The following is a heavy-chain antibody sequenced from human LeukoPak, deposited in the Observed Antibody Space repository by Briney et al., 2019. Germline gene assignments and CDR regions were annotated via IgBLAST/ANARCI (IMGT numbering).Heavy chain of an antibody. D-gene: IGHD5-24*01. V-gene: IGHV3-43*02. CDR3: AKDNPMRWLHWGHNWFDP. CDR2: ISGDGGST. J-gene: IGHJ5*02. Sequence: TGGSLRLSCAASGFTFDDYAMHWVRQAPGKGLEWVSLISGDGGSTYYADSVKGRFTISRDNSKNSLYLQMNSLRTEDTALYYCAKDNPMRWLHWGHNWFDPWGQGTLVTVSS. CDR1: GFTFDDYA.